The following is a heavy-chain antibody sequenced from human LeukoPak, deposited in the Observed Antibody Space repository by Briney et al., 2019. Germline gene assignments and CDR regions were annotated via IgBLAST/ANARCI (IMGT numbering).Heavy chain of an antibody. Sequence: ASVKVSCKVSGYSFTSNYIHWVRQAPGQGLEWMGMIYPRDGSTSYAQRFQDRVTVTRDTSTSTAYMELSSLRSEDTAVYYCAREDTPAAAGTYGYWGQGTLVTVSS. V-gene: IGHV1-46*01. CDR2: IYPRDGST. D-gene: IGHD6-13*01. CDR3: AREDTPAAAGTYGY. CDR1: GYSFTSNY. J-gene: IGHJ4*02.